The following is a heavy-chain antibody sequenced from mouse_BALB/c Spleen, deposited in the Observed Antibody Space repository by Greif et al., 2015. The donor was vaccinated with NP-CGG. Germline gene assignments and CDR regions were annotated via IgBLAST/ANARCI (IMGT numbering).Heavy chain of an antibody. CDR3: TRLDRYDRVAY. D-gene: IGHD2-14*01. J-gene: IGHJ3*01. V-gene: IGHV3-2*02. CDR2: ISYSGST. Sequence: EVHLVESGPGLVKPSQSLSLTCTVTGYSITSDYAWNWIRQFPGNKLEWMGYISYSGSTSYNPSLKSRISITRDTSKNQFFLQLNSVTTEDTATYYCTRLDRYDRVAYWGQGTLVTVSA. CDR1: GYSITSDYA.